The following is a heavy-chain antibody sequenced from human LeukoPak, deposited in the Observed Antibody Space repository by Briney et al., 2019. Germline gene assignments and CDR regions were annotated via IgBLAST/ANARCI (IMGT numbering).Heavy chain of an antibody. CDR2: MMRGFGTA. D-gene: IGHD6-19*01. CDR3: ASGAQWLVQDSWFDP. V-gene: IGHV1-69*13. Sequence: SVKVSCKASGGTFSSYAISWVRQAPGQGLAWMGGMMRGFGTASYAQKCQGRVTITADESTSTAYMELSSLRSEDTAVYYCASGAQWLVQDSWFDPWGQGTLVTVSS. J-gene: IGHJ5*02. CDR1: GGTFSSYA.